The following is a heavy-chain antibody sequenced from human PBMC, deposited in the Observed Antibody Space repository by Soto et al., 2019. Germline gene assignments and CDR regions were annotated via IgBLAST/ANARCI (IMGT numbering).Heavy chain of an antibody. CDR2: INHSGST. CDR3: AKVKYYYGSGSLNWFDP. Sequence: SETLSLTCAVYGGSFVGYYCSFGRHAPVKWLEWIGEINHSGSTNYNPSLKSRVTISVDTSKNQFSLKLSSVTAADTAVYYCAKVKYYYGSGSLNWFDPWGQGTLVTVSS. V-gene: IGHV4-34*01. J-gene: IGHJ5*02. D-gene: IGHD3-10*01. CDR1: GGSFVGYY.